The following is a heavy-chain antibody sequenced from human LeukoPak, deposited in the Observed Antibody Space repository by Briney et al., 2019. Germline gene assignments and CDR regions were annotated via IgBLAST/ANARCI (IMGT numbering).Heavy chain of an antibody. CDR2: IYTSGST. CDR3: ARSSCSGGSCYVRSPYYYYDMDV. CDR1: GGSISSYY. Sequence: SETLSLTCTVSGGSISSYYWSWIRQPAGKGLEWIGRIYTSGSTNYNPSLKSRVTMSVDTPKYQFSLKLSSVTAADTAAYYCARSSCSGGSCYVRSPYYYYDMDVWGKGTTVTVSS. D-gene: IGHD2-15*01. V-gene: IGHV4-4*07. J-gene: IGHJ6*03.